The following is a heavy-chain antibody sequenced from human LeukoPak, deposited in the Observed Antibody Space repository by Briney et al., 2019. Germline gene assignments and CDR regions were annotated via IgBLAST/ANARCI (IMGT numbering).Heavy chain of an antibody. D-gene: IGHD4-17*01. CDR2: ISHDSGVR. V-gene: IGHV3-48*01. Sequence: GGSLRLSCAASGFTFSSYSMNWVRQAPGKGLEWISYISHDSGVRYYADSVRGRFTISRDNAKNSLHLQMHSLRAEDTAVYYCVRDTDYYMDVWGKGTTVTVSS. CDR3: VRDTDYYMDV. J-gene: IGHJ6*03. CDR1: GFTFSSYS.